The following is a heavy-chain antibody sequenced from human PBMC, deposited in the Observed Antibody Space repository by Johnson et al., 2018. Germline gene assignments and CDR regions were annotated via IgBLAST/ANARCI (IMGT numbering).Heavy chain of an antibody. J-gene: IGHJ5*02. D-gene: IGHD3-22*01. Sequence: EVQLVESGGRLVQPGGSLRLSCEASGLTVSANYMSWVRPAPGKGLEWVSLLSSGDTSYYSDSVKGRFIISRDDSKNTLYLQMKSLRLEDTAVYYCVRNWPDYYDSGGWFDPWGQGTLVTVSS. V-gene: IGHV3-66*02. CDR2: LSSGDTS. CDR1: GLTVSANY. CDR3: VRNWPDYYDSGGWFDP.